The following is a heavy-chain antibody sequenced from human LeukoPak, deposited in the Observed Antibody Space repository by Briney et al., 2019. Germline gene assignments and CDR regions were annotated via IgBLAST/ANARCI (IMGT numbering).Heavy chain of an antibody. Sequence: ASVNVSCKASGYTFTSYGISWVRQAPGQGLEWMGWMNPKSGNTGYAQKFQGRVTMTRNTSISTAYMELSSLRSEDTAVYYWARGARIAARPDYYYYGMDVWGQGTTVTVSS. CDR3: ARGARIAARPDYYYYGMDV. V-gene: IGHV1-8*02. CDR2: MNPKSGNT. J-gene: IGHJ6*02. D-gene: IGHD6-6*01. CDR1: GYTFTSYG.